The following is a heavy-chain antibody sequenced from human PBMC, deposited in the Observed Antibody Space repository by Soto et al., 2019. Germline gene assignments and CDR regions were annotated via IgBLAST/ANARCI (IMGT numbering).Heavy chain of an antibody. D-gene: IGHD2-21*02. CDR3: TRDSSSVWPSQDLSHSYLGDRSSGLHX. J-gene: IGHJ6*02. CDR2: INPKTGDT. Sequence: ASVKVSCKASGYSFTDHYIHWVRQAPGHGLEWLGLINPKTGDTTFAHKFRGWVTITRDTSITTVYMELTRVKPDDTAVYHCTRDSSSVWPSQDLSHSYLGDRSSGLHXWGQVTTVTVS. CDR1: GYSFTDHY. V-gene: IGHV1-2*04.